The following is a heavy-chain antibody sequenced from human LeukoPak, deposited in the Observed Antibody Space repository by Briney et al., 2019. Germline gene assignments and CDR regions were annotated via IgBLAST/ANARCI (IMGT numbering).Heavy chain of an antibody. D-gene: IGHD6-19*01. CDR2: ISSSSSTI. CDR1: GFTFSSYG. J-gene: IGHJ4*02. CDR3: ASLSEVPVAGAVDY. Sequence: GGSLRLSCAASGFTFSSYGMSWVRQAPGKGLKWVSYISSSSSTIYYADSVKGRFTISRDNAKNSLYLQMNSLRAEDTAVYYCASLSEVPVAGAVDYWGQGTLVTVSS. V-gene: IGHV3-48*01.